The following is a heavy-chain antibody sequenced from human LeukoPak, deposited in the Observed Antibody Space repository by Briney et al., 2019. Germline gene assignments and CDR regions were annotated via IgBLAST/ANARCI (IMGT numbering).Heavy chain of an antibody. CDR2: IYYSGRT. CDR1: GESISSDY. J-gene: IGHJ4*02. D-gene: IGHD4-11*01. CDR3: ARGFYSPHY. Sequence: SETLSLTCTVSGESISSDYWSWIRQPPGKGLEWIGYIYYSGRTYYNPSLKSRITISVDTSKNQFSLKLSSVTAADTAVYYCARGFYSPHYWGQGTLVSVSS. V-gene: IGHV4-59*01.